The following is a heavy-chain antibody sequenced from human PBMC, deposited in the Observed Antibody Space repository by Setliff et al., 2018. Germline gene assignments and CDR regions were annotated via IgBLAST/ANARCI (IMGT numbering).Heavy chain of an antibody. CDR1: GDSIFDNY. J-gene: IGHJ4*02. CDR3: ARHRRDSSGNYFVGLYYFDY. Sequence: NPSETLSLTCSVSGDSIFDNYWSWIRQSPGRGLEWIAYISYTGSTSYNPSLKSRVTISLDTSKNQFSLRLSSLTAADTAVYYCARHRRDSSGNYFVGLYYFDYWGQGTPVTVSS. V-gene: IGHV4-59*08. D-gene: IGHD3-22*01. CDR2: ISYTGST.